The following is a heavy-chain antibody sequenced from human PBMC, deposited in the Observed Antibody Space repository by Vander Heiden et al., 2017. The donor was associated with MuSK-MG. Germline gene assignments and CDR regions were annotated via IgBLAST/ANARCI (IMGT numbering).Heavy chain of an antibody. CDR1: GFTFSSYG. J-gene: IGHJ4*02. Sequence: QVQLVESGGGVVQPGRSLRLSCAASGFTFSSYGMHWVRQAPGKGLEWVAVISYDGSNKYYADSVKGRFTISRDNSKNTLYLQMNSLRAEDTAVYYCANLLVGATTPLFDYWGQGTLVTVSS. CDR2: ISYDGSNK. CDR3: ANLLVGATTPLFDY. V-gene: IGHV3-30*18. D-gene: IGHD1-26*01.